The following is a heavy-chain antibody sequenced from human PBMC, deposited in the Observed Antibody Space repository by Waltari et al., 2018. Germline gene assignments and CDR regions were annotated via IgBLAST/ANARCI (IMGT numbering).Heavy chain of an antibody. CDR2: IKHDGIEK. D-gene: IGHD6-19*01. CDR1: GINFGNYW. Sequence: DVHLVESGGGLVQPGGSVTLSCAGSGINFGNYWMNWVCQAPGKGLEWLANIKHDGIEKYYLDSVRGRFTISKANVKSSLYLQMNALRAEDTAGYFCVAGGGWLPDYWGPGILVAVSS. V-gene: IGHV3-7*01. CDR3: VAGGGWLPDY. J-gene: IGHJ4*02.